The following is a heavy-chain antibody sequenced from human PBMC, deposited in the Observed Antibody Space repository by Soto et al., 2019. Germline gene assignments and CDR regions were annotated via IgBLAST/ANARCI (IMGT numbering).Heavy chain of an antibody. CDR2: IVVGSGNP. CDR1: GFTFTSSA. V-gene: IGHV1-58*01. D-gene: IGHD3-22*01. Sequence: SVKVSCKASGFTFTSSAVKRVRQARGQRLEWIGWIVVGSGNPNYAQKFQERVTITRDMSTSTAYMELSSLRSEDTAVYYCAASSGYYPVWGQGTLVTVSS. CDR3: AASSGYYPV. J-gene: IGHJ4*02.